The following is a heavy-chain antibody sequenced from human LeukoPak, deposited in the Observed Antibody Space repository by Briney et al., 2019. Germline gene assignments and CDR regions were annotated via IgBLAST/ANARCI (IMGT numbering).Heavy chain of an antibody. D-gene: IGHD2-2*01. CDR3: ARDGVVVVPAAKAYYYYYMDV. CDR2: IHHSGST. J-gene: IGHJ6*03. CDR1: GGSFSGYY. Sequence: KSSETLSLTCIVYGGSFSGYYWSWIRQPPGKGLEWIGDIHHSGSTNYNPSLKSRVTISVDKSKNQFSLKLSSVTAADTAVYYCARDGVVVVPAAKAYYYYYMDVWGKGTTVTVSS. V-gene: IGHV4-34*01.